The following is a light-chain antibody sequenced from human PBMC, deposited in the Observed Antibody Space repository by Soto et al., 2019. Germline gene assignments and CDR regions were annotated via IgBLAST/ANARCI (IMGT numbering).Light chain of an antibody. CDR1: PSVSSSD. J-gene: IGKJ1*01. CDR2: GAS. Sequence: EIVLTQSPGTLSLSPGERSTISCRASPSVSSSDLAWYQQKPRQDPSLLIYGASSRATGIPDRFRGSVSGTDFTLPISGLEPGDYAAYYCQRHGATFGQGTKVEIK. V-gene: IGKV3-20*01. CDR3: QRHGAT.